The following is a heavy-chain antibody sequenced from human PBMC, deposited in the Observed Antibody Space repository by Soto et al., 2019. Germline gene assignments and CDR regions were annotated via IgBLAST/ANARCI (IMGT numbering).Heavy chain of an antibody. J-gene: IGHJ6*02. D-gene: IGHD3-16*01. Sequence: SETLSLTCTVSGYSISSGYYWGWIRQPPGKGLEWIGSIYHSGSTYYNPSLKSRVTISVDTSKNQFSLKRSSVTAADTAVYYCAREGEWSGYYYYYGMDVWGQGTTVTVSS. CDR1: GYSISSGYY. CDR2: IYHSGST. CDR3: AREGEWSGYYYYYGMDV. V-gene: IGHV4-38-2*02.